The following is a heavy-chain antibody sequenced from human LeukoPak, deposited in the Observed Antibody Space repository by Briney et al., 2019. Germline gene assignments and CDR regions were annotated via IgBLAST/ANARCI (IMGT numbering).Heavy chain of an antibody. Sequence: PGGSLRLSCAASEFSVGSNYMTWVRQAPGKGLEWVSLIYSGGSTYYADSVKGRFTISRDNAKNSLYLQMNSLRAEDTAVYYCARSLPKFYYFDYWGQGTLVTVSS. CDR1: EFSVGSNY. V-gene: IGHV3-66*01. J-gene: IGHJ4*02. CDR3: ARSLPKFYYFDY. CDR2: IYSGGST. D-gene: IGHD5/OR15-5a*01.